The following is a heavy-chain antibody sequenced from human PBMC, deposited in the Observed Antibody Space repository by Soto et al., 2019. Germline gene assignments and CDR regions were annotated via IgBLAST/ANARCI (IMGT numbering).Heavy chain of an antibody. J-gene: IGHJ4*02. Sequence: QVQLQESGPGLVKPSETLSLTCPVSGGSVSSGSYYWSWIRQPPGKGLEWIGYIYYSGSTNYNPSLKSRVTISVDTSKNQFSLKLSSVTAADTAVYYCARISGYSYGLPPYFDYWGQGTLVTVSS. CDR3: ARISGYSYGLPPYFDY. D-gene: IGHD5-18*01. CDR1: GGSVSSGSYY. CDR2: IYYSGST. V-gene: IGHV4-61*01.